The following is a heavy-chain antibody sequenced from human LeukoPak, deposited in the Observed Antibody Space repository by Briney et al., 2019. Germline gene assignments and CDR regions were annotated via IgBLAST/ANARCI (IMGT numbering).Heavy chain of an antibody. J-gene: IGHJ6*03. CDR2: IIPIFGTA. CDR1: GGTFSSYA. V-gene: IGHV1-69*13. CDR3: ARAPDGSSSWYAYYYYYMDV. Sequence: GASVKVCCKASGGTFSSYAISWVRQAPGQGLEWMGGIIPIFGTANYAQKFQRRVTITADESTSTAYMELSSLRSEDTAVYYCARAPDGSSSWYAYYYYYMDVWGKGTTVTVSS. D-gene: IGHD6-13*01.